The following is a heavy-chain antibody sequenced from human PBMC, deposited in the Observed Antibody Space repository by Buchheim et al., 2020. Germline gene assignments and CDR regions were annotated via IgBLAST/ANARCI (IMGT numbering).Heavy chain of an antibody. D-gene: IGHD6-13*01. CDR3: ARQYSSWYRGGGYFDY. V-gene: IGHV4-39*01. Sequence: QLQLQESGPGLVKPSETLSLTCTVSGGSISSSSYYWGWIRQPPGKGLEWIGSIYYSGSTYYNPSLKSRVTISVDTSKNQFSLKLSSVTAADTAVYYCARQYSSWYRGGGYFDYWGQGTL. CDR1: GGSISSSSYY. J-gene: IGHJ4*02. CDR2: IYYSGST.